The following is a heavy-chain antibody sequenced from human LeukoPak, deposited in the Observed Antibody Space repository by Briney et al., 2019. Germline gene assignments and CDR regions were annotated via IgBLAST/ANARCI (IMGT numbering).Heavy chain of an antibody. CDR2: ISGRSYSM. CDR3: VRGKRRFDY. J-gene: IGHJ4*02. CDR1: GFTFSSYA. V-gene: IGHV3-48*04. Sequence: GGSLRLSCAASGFTFSSYAMSWVRQAPGKGLEWVAYISGRSYSMYYADSVKGRFNISRDNSLNSLYLHMSSLRADDTAVYYCVRGKRRFDYWGQGTLVTVSS.